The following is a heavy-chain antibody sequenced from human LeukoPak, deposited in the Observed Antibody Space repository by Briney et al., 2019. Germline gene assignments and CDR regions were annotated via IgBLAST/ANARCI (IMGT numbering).Heavy chain of an antibody. CDR2: ISFDGSNK. CDR3: ATGSYSSSWVGY. V-gene: IGHV3-30*04. CDR1: GFTFSTYA. J-gene: IGHJ4*02. D-gene: IGHD6-13*01. Sequence: GGSLRLSCAASGFTFSTYAMHWVRQAPGKGLEWVALISFDGSNKYYADSVKGRFTISRDSSKNTLYLQMNSLRAADTAVYYCATGSYSSSWVGYWGQGTLVTVSS.